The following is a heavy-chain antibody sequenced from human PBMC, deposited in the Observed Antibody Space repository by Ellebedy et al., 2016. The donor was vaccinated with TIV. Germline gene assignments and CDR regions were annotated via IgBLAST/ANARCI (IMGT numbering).Heavy chain of an antibody. V-gene: IGHV1-3*01. CDR2: INAGNGDT. J-gene: IGHJ4*02. CDR1: GYTFTSHI. Sequence: ASVKVSCXASGYTFTSHIIHWVRQAPGQWLEWLGWINAGNGDTKYSQKFQGRVTITRDTSASTVYMGMSSLRSEDTAVFYCARDPEGPYYYGSGKSDYWGQGTLVTVSS. CDR3: ARDPEGPYYYGSGKSDY. D-gene: IGHD3-10*01.